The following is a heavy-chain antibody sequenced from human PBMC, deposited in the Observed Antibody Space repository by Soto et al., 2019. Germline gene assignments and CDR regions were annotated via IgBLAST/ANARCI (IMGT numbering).Heavy chain of an antibody. CDR1: GFTFTSSA. CDR3: AADYYGYSYGPFFDY. J-gene: IGHJ4*02. CDR2: IVVGSGNT. D-gene: IGHD5-18*01. V-gene: IGHV1-58*01. Sequence: ASVKVSCKASGFTFTSSAVQWVRQARGQRLEWIGWIVVGSGNTNYAQKFQERVTITRDMSTSTAYMELSSLRSEDTAVYYCAADYYGYSYGPFFDYWGQGTLVTVSS.